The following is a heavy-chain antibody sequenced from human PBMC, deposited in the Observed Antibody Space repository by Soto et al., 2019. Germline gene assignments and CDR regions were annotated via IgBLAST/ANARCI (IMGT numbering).Heavy chain of an antibody. Sequence: SETLSITCTVYGGSIRGGDYYWTWIRQSPGKGLEWIGYIYSRGDTSYNPSVESRVTISRDTSKNQFSLNLSSVTAADTAVYYCARERGSDDDSASCFYHYWGQGNLVTVSS. D-gene: IGHD3-22*01. V-gene: IGHV4-30-4*01. J-gene: IGHJ4*02. CDR1: GGSIRGGDYY. CDR3: ARERGSDDDSASCFYHY. CDR2: IYSRGDT.